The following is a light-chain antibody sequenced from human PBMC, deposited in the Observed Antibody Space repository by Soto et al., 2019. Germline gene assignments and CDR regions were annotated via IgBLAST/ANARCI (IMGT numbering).Light chain of an antibody. J-gene: IGKJ2*02. Sequence: VLTQSPDTLSLSLGETATLSCRASQTVDRYVAWYQQKLGQAPRLLIYEAYTRATGVGSRFTGSGSATDFSLTITSLEPEDFAVYYCQQRGQWPRTFGPGTKVEMK. CDR1: QTVDRY. CDR2: EAY. CDR3: QQRGQWPRT. V-gene: IGKV3-11*01.